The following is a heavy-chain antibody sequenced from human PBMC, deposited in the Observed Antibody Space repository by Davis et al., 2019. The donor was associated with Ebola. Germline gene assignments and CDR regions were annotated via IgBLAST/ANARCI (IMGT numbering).Heavy chain of an antibody. J-gene: IGHJ5*02. Sequence: ASVKVSCKASGYTFTGYYMHWVRQAPGQGLEWIGWISPDNGNTKYSQKFQDRVTLTRDTSASTAYMELSSLRSEDTAVYYCASPSLAAPRGFDPWGQGTLVTVSS. V-gene: IGHV1-3*01. D-gene: IGHD6-6*01. CDR1: GYTFTGYY. CDR3: ASPSLAAPRGFDP. CDR2: ISPDNGNT.